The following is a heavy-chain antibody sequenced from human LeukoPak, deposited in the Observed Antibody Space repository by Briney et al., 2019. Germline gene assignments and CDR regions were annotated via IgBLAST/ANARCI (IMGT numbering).Heavy chain of an antibody. CDR3: TRQISATLRYYYYYMDV. Sequence: GGSLRLSCAASGFTFSSYSMNWVRQAPGKGLEWVGRIRSKANSYATAYAASVKGRFTISRDDSKNTAYLQMNSLKTEDTAVYYCTRQISATLRYYYYYMDVWGKGTTVTVSS. D-gene: IGHD1-26*01. J-gene: IGHJ6*03. CDR1: GFTFSSYS. V-gene: IGHV3-73*01. CDR2: IRSKANSYAT.